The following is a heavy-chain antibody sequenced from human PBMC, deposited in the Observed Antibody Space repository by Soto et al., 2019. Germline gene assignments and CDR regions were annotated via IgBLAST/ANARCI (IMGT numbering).Heavy chain of an antibody. Sequence: GGSLRLSGEASGFTFSSHGMHWVRQAPGKELEWVAVIWYDGSNKYYADSGKGRFTIYRDNSKNTLYLQMNSLRAEDTAVYYCARQGLSPGGPASDQVNFDFWGHGSLVTVSS. CDR3: ARQGLSPGGPASDQVNFDF. V-gene: IGHV3-33*01. J-gene: IGHJ4*01. CDR2: IWYDGSNK. CDR1: GFTFSSHG. D-gene: IGHD1-26*01.